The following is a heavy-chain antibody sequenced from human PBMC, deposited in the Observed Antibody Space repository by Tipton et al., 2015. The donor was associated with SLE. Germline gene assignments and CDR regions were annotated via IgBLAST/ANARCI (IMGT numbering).Heavy chain of an antibody. J-gene: IGHJ6*02. CDR3: ARLIAARPGYYCGMDV. Sequence: TLSLTCNVSGASISSGGYYWSWIRQSPGKGLEWIGEINQSGSTNYNPSLKGRVTISVDTSKNQFSLKMKSVTAADTAVYYCARLIAARPGYYCGMDVWGQGTTVTVSS. D-gene: IGHD6-6*01. CDR2: INQSGST. CDR1: GASISSGGYY. V-gene: IGHV4-39*07.